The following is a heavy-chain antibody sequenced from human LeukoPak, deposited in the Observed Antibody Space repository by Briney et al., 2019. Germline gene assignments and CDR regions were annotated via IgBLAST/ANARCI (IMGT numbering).Heavy chain of an antibody. CDR1: GGSISSGGYS. V-gene: IGHV4-30-2*01. CDR2: IYHSGST. Sequence: SETLSLTCAVSGGSISSGGYSWSWIRQPPGQGLEWIGYIYHSGSTYYNPSLKSRVTISVDRSKNQFSLKLSSVTAADTAVYYCASAGLYDDFWSGYWYWGQGTLVTVSS. CDR3: ASAGLYDDFWSGYWY. J-gene: IGHJ4*02. D-gene: IGHD3-3*01.